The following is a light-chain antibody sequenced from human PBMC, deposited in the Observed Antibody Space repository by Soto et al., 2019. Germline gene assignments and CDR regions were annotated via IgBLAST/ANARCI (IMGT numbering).Light chain of an antibody. CDR3: QHGSDWPPFT. CDR2: DAS. CDR1: QSVNSN. V-gene: IGKV3-11*01. Sequence: EIVLTQSPASLSLSPGERATLSCRASQSVNSNLAWYQPKPGQAPRLLIYDASNRATGIPARFSGSGSGTDFTLTVSSREPEDFAVYYCQHGSDWPPFTFGQGTRLE. J-gene: IGKJ5*01.